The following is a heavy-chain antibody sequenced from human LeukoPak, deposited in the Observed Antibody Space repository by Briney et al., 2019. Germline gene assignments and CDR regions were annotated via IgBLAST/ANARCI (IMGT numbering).Heavy chain of an antibody. CDR2: ISSSGSTI. V-gene: IGHV3-11*04. J-gene: IGHJ4*02. CDR3: AKEREYCSSTSCYILYPFDY. CDR1: GFTFSDYY. D-gene: IGHD2-2*02. Sequence: GGSLRLSCAASGFTFSDYYMSWIRQAPGKGLEWVSYISSSGSTIYYADSVKGRFTISRDNAKNSLYLQMNSLRAEDTAVYYCAKEREYCSSTSCYILYPFDYWGQGTLVTASS.